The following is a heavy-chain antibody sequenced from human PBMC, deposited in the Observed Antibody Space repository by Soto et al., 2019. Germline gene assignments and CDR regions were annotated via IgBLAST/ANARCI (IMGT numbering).Heavy chain of an antibody. D-gene: IGHD3-10*01. Sequence: SETLSLTCTVSGGSISSGDYYWSWIRQPPGKGLEWIGYIYYSGGTYYNPSLMSRVTISVDTSKNQFSLKLSSVTAADTAVYYCALGRGSGSYHLPFDYWGQGTLVTVSS. CDR3: ALGRGSGSYHLPFDY. CDR2: IYYSGGT. V-gene: IGHV4-30-4*01. CDR1: GGSISSGDYY. J-gene: IGHJ4*02.